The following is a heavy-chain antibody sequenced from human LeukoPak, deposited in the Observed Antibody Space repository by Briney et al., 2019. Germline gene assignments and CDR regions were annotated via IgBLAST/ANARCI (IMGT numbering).Heavy chain of an antibody. CDR3: AKDDDWGRFNH. Sequence: GRSLRLSCAASGFTFSSYVMHWVRQAPGKGLEWVAIISYDGSNEYYADSVKGRFTISRDNFKNTVSLQLNSLRAEDTAMYYCAKDDDWGRFNHWGQGTLVTVSS. J-gene: IGHJ1*01. D-gene: IGHD3-16*01. CDR1: GFTFSSYV. CDR2: ISYDGSNE. V-gene: IGHV3-30*04.